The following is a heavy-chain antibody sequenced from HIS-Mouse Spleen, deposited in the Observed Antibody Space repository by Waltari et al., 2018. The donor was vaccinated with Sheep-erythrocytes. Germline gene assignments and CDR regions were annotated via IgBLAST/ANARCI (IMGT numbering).Heavy chain of an antibody. CDR1: GFTFSSYS. J-gene: IGHJ3*02. V-gene: IGHV3-21*01. CDR2: ISSSSNYI. Sequence: GSLRLSCAASGFTFSSYSMNWVRQAPGKGLEWVSSISSSSNYIYYADSVKGRFTISRDNAKNSLYLQMNSLRAEDTAVYYCARDSTSDAFDIWGQGTMVTVSS. CDR3: ARDSTSDAFDI. D-gene: IGHD6-6*01.